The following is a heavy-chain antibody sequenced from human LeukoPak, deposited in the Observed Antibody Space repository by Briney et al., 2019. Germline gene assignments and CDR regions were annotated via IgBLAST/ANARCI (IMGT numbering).Heavy chain of an antibody. CDR1: GGSISSSSYY. J-gene: IGHJ4*02. D-gene: IGHD5-12*01. CDR2: IYYSGST. V-gene: IGHV4-39*07. Sequence: PSETLSLTCTVSGGSISSSSYYWGWIRQPPGKGLEWIGSIYYSGSTYYNPSLKSRVTISVDTSKNQFSLKLSSVTAADTAVYYCARDRWMLGYSGYVVLGFDYWGQGTLVTVSS. CDR3: ARDRWMLGYSGYVVLGFDY.